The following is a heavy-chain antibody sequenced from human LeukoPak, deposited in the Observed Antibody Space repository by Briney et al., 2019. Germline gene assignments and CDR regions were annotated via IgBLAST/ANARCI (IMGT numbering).Heavy chain of an antibody. CDR1: GGSISSGSYY. CDR2: IYTSGST. V-gene: IGHV4-61*02. CDR3: ARDFSRPNRAFDI. Sequence: PSETLFLTCTVSGGSISSGSYYWSWIRQPAGKGLEWIGRIYTSGSTNYNPSLKSRVTISVDTSKNQFSLKLSSVTAADTAVYYCARDFSRPNRAFDIWGQGTMVTVSS. J-gene: IGHJ3*02.